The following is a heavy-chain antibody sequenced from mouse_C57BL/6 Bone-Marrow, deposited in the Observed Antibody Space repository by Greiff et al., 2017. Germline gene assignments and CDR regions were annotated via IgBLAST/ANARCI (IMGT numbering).Heavy chain of an antibody. CDR3: ARRDYGSSRWYFDV. D-gene: IGHD1-1*01. CDR2: ISSGSSTI. V-gene: IGHV5-17*01. J-gene: IGHJ1*03. Sequence: EVQLVESGGGLVKPGGSLKLSCAASGFTFSDYGMHWVRQAPEKGLEWVAYISSGSSTIYYADTVKGRFTISRDNAKNTLFLQMTSLRSEDTAMYYCARRDYGSSRWYFDVWGTGTTVTVSS. CDR1: GFTFSDYG.